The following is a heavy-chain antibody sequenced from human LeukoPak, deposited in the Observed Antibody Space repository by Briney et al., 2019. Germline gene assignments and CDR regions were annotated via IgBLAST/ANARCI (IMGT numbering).Heavy chain of an antibody. CDR1: GFTFSSYA. CDR3: ARGSGHDRVYYYGMDV. J-gene: IGHJ6*02. D-gene: IGHD5-12*01. CDR2: ISGSGGST. V-gene: IGHV3-23*01. Sequence: GGSLRLSCAASGFTFSSYAMGWVRQAPGKGLEWVSAISGSGGSTFYADSVKGRFTISRGNTKNSLFLQMNSLRVEDTAVYYCARGSGHDRVYYYGMDVWGQGTTVTVSS.